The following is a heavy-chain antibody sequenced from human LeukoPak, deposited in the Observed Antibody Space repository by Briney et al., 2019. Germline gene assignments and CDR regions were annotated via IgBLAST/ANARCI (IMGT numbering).Heavy chain of an antibody. V-gene: IGHV4-59*08. J-gene: IGHJ3*02. CDR3: ARHYVEMATMNAFDI. CDR2: IYYSGST. D-gene: IGHD5-24*01. CDR1: GGSISIYH. Sequence: SETLSLTCTVSGGSISIYHWSWIRQPPGKGLEWIGYIYYSGSTNYNPSLKSRVTISVDTSKNQFSLKLSSVTAADTAVYYCARHYVEMATMNAFDIWGQGTMVTVSS.